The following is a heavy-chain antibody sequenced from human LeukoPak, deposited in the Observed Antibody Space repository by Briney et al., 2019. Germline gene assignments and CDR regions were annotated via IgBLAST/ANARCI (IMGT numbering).Heavy chain of an antibody. CDR1: GGSISSSSYY. CDR3: ARGFLGDYYGSGSYYVFDY. CDR2: IYYSGST. Sequence: SETLSLTCTVSGGSISSSSYYWGWIRQPPGKGLEWIGSIYYSGSTYYNPSLKSRVTISVDTSKNQFSLKLSSVTAADTAVYYCARGFLGDYYGSGSYYVFDYWGQGTLVTVSS. J-gene: IGHJ4*02. V-gene: IGHV4-39*07. D-gene: IGHD3-10*01.